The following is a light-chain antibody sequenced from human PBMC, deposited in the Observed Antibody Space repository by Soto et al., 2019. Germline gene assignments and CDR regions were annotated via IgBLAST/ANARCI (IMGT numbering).Light chain of an antibody. CDR1: QSISTY. J-gene: IGKJ1*01. CDR3: QQSCSTPRT. Sequence: IQMTQSPSSLSASVGDRVTITCRASQSISTYVNWYQQKPGKAPKLLIYASSRLQSGVPSSFSGSGSGTHFTLTITSLQPEDFATYYCQQSCSTPRTFGPGT. CDR2: ASS. V-gene: IGKV1-39*01.